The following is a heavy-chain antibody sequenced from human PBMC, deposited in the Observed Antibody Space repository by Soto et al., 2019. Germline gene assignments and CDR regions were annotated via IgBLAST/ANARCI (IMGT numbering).Heavy chain of an antibody. J-gene: IGHJ4*02. CDR2: INPSGGSS. CDR3: GRGSGGGMIVNY. V-gene: IGHV1-46*01. Sequence: QVQLVQSGAEVKKPGASVKVSCKASGYTFTSYYMHWVRQAPGQGLEWMGIINPSGGSSSYAQKXXGXLTMTRDTSTNTVSMELNSLRSEDTAVYYCGRGSGGGMIVNYWGQGTLVTVSS. CDR1: GYTFTSYY. D-gene: IGHD3-22*01.